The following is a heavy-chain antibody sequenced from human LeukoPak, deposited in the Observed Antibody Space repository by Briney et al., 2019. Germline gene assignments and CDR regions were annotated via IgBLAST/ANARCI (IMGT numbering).Heavy chain of an antibody. V-gene: IGHV1-2*02. J-gene: IGHJ3*02. CDR1: GCTFTGYY. Sequence: ASVKVSCKASGCTFTGYYMHWVRQAPGQGLEWMGWINPNSGGTNYAQKFQGRVTMTRDTSISTAYMELSRLRSDDTAVYYCAREGIVVVPAAPIGGDAFDIWGQGTMVTVSS. CDR3: AREGIVVVPAAPIGGDAFDI. D-gene: IGHD2-2*01. CDR2: INPNSGGT.